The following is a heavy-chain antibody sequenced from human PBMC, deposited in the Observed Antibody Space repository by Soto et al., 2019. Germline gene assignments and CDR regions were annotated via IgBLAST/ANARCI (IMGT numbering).Heavy chain of an antibody. J-gene: IGHJ4*02. CDR2: ISAYNGNT. CDR3: ARDRDFWSGYPRRIDY. CDR1: GYTFTSYG. V-gene: IGHV1-18*04. Sequence: GASVKVSCKASGYTFTSYGISWVRQAPGQGLEWMGWISAYNGNTNYAQKLQGRVTMTTDTSTSTAYMELRSLRSDDTAVYYCARDRDFWSGYPRRIDYWGQGTLVTVSS. D-gene: IGHD3-3*01.